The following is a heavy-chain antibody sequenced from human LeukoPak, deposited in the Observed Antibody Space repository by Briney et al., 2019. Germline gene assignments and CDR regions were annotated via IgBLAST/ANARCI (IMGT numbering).Heavy chain of an antibody. J-gene: IGHJ4*02. CDR1: GITFSSYW. CDR3: ARDGRPLDY. V-gene: IGHV3-7*03. Sequence: GGSLRLSCADSGITFSSYWMSWVRQAPGKGLEWVANIKQDGGEKYYVDSVKGRFTIARDKAKKSLYLQMNNLRVEDTAVYYGARDGRPLDYWGQGTLVTVSS. CDR2: IKQDGGEK.